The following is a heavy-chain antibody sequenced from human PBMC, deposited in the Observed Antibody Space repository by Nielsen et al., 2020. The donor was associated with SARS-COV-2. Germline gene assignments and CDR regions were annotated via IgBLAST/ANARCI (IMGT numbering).Heavy chain of an antibody. CDR2: ISSSSSYI. V-gene: IGHV3-21*01. CDR3: ARASITFGGVIVPFDY. D-gene: IGHD3-16*02. Sequence: GGSLRLSCAASGFTFSSYSMNWVRQAPGKGLEWVSSISSSSSYIYYADSVKGRFTISRDNAKNSLYLQMNSLRAEDTAVYYCARASITFGGVIVPFDYWGQGTLVTVSS. J-gene: IGHJ4*02. CDR1: GFTFSSYS.